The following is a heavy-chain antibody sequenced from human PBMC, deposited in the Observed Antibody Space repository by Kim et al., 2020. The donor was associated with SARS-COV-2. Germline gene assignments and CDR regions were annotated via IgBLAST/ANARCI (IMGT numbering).Heavy chain of an antibody. CDR3: ARRDWDYGSGSSSKSH. J-gene: IGHJ1*01. CDR1: GGSISSSNW. V-gene: IGHV4-4*02. CDR2: IYHSGST. Sequence: SETLSLTCAVSGGSISSSNWWSWVRQPPGKGLEWIGEIYHSGSTNYNPSLKSRVTISVDKSKNQFSLKLSSVTAADTAVYYCARRDWDYGSGSSSKSHWGQGTLVTVSS. D-gene: IGHD3-10*01.